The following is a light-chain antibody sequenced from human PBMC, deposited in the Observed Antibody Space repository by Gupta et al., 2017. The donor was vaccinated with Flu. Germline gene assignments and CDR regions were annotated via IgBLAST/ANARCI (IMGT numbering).Light chain of an antibody. V-gene: IGKV1-17*01. CDR3: RQHNSYPLT. CDR1: QDIRDD. Sequence: DIQMTQSPSPLSASVGDRVTITCRASQDIRDDLGWYQQKPGKAPRRLIYAASTLQSEVPSRFSGSGYGTDFTLTISSLQPDDFATYYCRQHNSYPLTFGHGTKLDSK. CDR2: AAS. J-gene: IGKJ2*01.